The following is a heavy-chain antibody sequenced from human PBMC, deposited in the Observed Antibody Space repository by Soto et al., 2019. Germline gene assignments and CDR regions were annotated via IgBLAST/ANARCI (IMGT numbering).Heavy chain of an antibody. J-gene: IGHJ6*02. V-gene: IGHV1-2*02. Sequence: GASVKVSGKTSGYIFTDYHMHWVRQAPGQGLEWMGWINPNSGGTNYAQKFQGRVTMTRDTSISTAYMELSRLRSDDTAVYFCVRDQAAVAGSYYYYYGMDVWGQGTTVTVSS. CDR2: INPNSGGT. CDR1: GYIFTDYH. CDR3: VRDQAAVAGSYYYYYGMDV. D-gene: IGHD6-19*01.